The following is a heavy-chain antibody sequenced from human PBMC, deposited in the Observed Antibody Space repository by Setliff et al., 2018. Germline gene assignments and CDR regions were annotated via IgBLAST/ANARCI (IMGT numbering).Heavy chain of an antibody. CDR1: GYTFTNYG. V-gene: IGHV1-18*01. CDR2: ISADNGNT. D-gene: IGHD6-19*01. CDR3: ARRPIALAGYRKGAFDI. Sequence: ASVKVSCKTSGYTFTNYGISWVRQAPGQGLEWMGWISADNGNTKYAQNLHGKITMTTDTSTSTAYLELRSVRFDDTAVYYCARRPIALAGYRKGAFDIWGQGTMVTVS. J-gene: IGHJ3*02.